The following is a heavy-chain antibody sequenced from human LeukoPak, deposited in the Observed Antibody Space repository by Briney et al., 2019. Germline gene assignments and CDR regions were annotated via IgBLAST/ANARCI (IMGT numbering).Heavy chain of an antibody. J-gene: IGHJ4*02. CDR1: GYTFTSYG. CDR2: ISAYNGNT. D-gene: IGHD3-10*01. V-gene: IGHV1-18*01. CDR3: AGVALWFGELSSSPFDY. Sequence: GASVKVSCKASGYTFTSYGISWVRQAPGQGLEWMGWISAYNGNTNYAQKLQGRVTMTTDTSTGTAYMELRSLRSDDTAVYYCAGVALWFGELSSSPFDYWGQGTLVTVSS.